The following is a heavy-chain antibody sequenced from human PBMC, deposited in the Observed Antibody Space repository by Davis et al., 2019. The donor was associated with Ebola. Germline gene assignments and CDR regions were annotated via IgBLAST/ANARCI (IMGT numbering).Heavy chain of an antibody. Sequence: PGGSLRLSCAASGFTFSSYAMHWVRQAPGKGLEWVAVISYDGSNKYYADSVKGRFTISRDNSKNTLYLQMNSLRAEDTAVYYCARQNTIFGGPVPPYGMDVWGQGTTVTVSS. V-gene: IGHV3-30-3*01. D-gene: IGHD3-3*01. J-gene: IGHJ6*02. CDR2: ISYDGSNK. CDR3: ARQNTIFGGPVPPYGMDV. CDR1: GFTFSSYA.